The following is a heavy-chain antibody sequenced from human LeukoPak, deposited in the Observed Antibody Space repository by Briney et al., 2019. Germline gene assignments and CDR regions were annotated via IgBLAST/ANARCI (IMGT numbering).Heavy chain of an antibody. V-gene: IGHV3-23*01. Sequence: GESLRLSCAASGFTFSSYAMNWVRQAPGKGLEWVSGISYSGGSKYYADSVKGRFTISRDNSKNTLFLQMNSLRAEDTAVYYCEKSGSCWYYGASDIWGQGTMFTTSP. D-gene: IGHD6-19*01. CDR1: GFTFSSYA. J-gene: IGHJ3*02. CDR3: EKSGSCWYYGASDI. CDR2: ISYSGGSK.